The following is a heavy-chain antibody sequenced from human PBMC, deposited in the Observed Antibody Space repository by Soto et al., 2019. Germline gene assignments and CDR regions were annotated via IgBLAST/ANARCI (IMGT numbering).Heavy chain of an antibody. D-gene: IGHD3-10*01. CDR3: AIEVTLTFDF. CDR1: GYRFINYL. V-gene: IGHV5-51*01. CDR2: IYPSNSNT. J-gene: IGHJ4*02. Sequence: LGESLKISCKGSGYRFINYLIGWVRHMPGKGLEWMGIIYPSNSNTRYSPAFQGQITISVDKSVSTAYLQWDSLKASDTAMYYCAIEVTLTFDFWGQGSQVTVSS.